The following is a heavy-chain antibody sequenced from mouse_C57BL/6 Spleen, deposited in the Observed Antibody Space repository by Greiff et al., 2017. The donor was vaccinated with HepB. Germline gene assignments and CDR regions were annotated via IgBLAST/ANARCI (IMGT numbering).Heavy chain of an antibody. Sequence: QVQLKQSGAELMKPGASVKLSCKATGYTFTGYWIEWVKQRPGHGLEWIGEILPGSGSTNYNEKFKGKATFTADTSSNTAYMQLSSLTTEDSAIYYCARPIYYDYDEGFAYWGQGTLVTVSA. CDR3: ARPIYYDYDEGFAY. CDR2: ILPGSGST. CDR1: GYTFTGYW. D-gene: IGHD2-4*01. V-gene: IGHV1-9*01. J-gene: IGHJ3*01.